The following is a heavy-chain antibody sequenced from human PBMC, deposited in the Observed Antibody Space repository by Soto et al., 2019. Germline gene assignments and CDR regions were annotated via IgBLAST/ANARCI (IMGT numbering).Heavy chain of an antibody. CDR1: GGSFSGYY. Sequence: SETLSLTCAVYGGSFSGYYWSWIRQPRGKGLEWIGEINHSGSTNYNPSLKSRVTISVDTSKNQFSLKLSSVTAADTAVYYCAGTLRLPTRYYYYGMDVWGQGTTVTVSS. CDR3: AGTLRLPTRYYYYGMDV. CDR2: INHSGST. J-gene: IGHJ6*02. D-gene: IGHD5-12*01. V-gene: IGHV4-34*01.